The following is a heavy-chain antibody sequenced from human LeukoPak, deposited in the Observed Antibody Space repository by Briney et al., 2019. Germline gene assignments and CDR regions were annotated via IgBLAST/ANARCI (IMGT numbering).Heavy chain of an antibody. CDR2: IIPILGIA. D-gene: IGHD3-10*01. CDR1: GGTFSSYA. V-gene: IGHV1-69*04. CDR3: ARDTTYYGSGSYYNGEKYDP. Sequence: ASVKVSCKASGGTFSSYAISWVRQAPGQGLEWMGRIIPILGIANYAQKFQGRVTITADKSTSTAYMELSSLRSEDTAVYYCARDTTYYGSGSYYNGEKYDPWGQGTLVTVSS. J-gene: IGHJ5*02.